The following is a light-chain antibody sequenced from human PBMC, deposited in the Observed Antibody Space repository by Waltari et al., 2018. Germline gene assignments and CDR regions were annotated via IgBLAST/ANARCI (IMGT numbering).Light chain of an antibody. CDR1: SSDDGSYNL. Sequence: QSGLTQPTPVSGSPGQSIPISCTGTSSDDGSYNLVPWYQQYPGKAPTRRVYEVTRRSSGVSDRCSGSKSGNTASLTIYGLQSEDEADYYCCSYAGLGIYVFGTGTKVTVL. CDR3: CSYAGLGIYV. CDR2: EVT. V-gene: IGLV2-23*02. J-gene: IGLJ1*01.